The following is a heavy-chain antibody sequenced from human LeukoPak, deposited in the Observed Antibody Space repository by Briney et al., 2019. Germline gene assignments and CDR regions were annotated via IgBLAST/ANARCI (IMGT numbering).Heavy chain of an antibody. CDR1: GLSFSSYD. D-gene: IGHD6-25*01. CDR3: VPPAAGLHRTISTECLQD. Sequence: GGSLRLSCAADGLSFSSYDMYWVRQAPGKGLEWVAYISTSGSTLDYADSVKGRFTISRDNGKSSVFLQMNSLRVEDTALYYRVPPAAGLHRTISTECLQDWGQGTLVTVSS. J-gene: IGHJ1*01. CDR2: ISTSGSTL. V-gene: IGHV3-48*03.